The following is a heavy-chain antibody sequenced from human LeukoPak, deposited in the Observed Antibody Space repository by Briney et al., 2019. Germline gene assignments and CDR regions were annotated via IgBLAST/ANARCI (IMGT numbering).Heavy chain of an antibody. V-gene: IGHV4-39*01. Sequence: SETLSLTCTVSGASISISDNSWGWIRQPPGKGLEWIGTISYSGATSYNPSLKSRVTISADTSKNQFSLKLGSMTAADTAVYYCARRYCSGGACYYFDSWGQGTLVTVSS. CDR1: GASISISDNS. CDR2: ISYSGAT. D-gene: IGHD2-15*01. J-gene: IGHJ4*02. CDR3: ARRYCSGGACYYFDS.